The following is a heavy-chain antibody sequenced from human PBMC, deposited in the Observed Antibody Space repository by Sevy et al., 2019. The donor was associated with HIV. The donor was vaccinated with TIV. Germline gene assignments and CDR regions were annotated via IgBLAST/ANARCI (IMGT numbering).Heavy chain of an antibody. CDR2: IKPDGIVK. D-gene: IGHD1-1*01. CDR1: GFSFSNYW. J-gene: IGHJ6*03. CDR3: ARDTNYFYVDV. Sequence: GGSLRLSCVVSGFSFSNYWMTWVRQAPGKGLEWVANIKPDGIVKSYVDSVKGRFTISRDNAKNSLSLQMNSLSAQDTALYYCARDTNYFYVDVWGKGTTVTVSS. V-gene: IGHV3-7*01.